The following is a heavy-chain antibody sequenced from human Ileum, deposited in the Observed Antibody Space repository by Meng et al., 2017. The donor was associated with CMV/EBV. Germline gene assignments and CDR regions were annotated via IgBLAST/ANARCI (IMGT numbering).Heavy chain of an antibody. V-gene: IGHV3-53*01. D-gene: IGHD6-19*01. CDR3: ARDKFEGGYSSGWFGY. CDR2: LYSDGRT. J-gene: IGHJ4*02. CDR1: GFIVNNNY. Sequence: SGFIVNNNYMRWVRQAPGKGLEWVSVLYSDGRTYYADAVAGRFTISRDYSRNTIYLQMNNLRAEDTAVYYCARDKFEGGYSSGWFGYWGQGALVTVSS.